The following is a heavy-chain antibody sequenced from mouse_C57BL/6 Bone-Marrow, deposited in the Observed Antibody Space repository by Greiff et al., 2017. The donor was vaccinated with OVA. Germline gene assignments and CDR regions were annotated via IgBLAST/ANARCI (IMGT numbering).Heavy chain of an antibody. Sequence: EVQLQQSGPELVKPGASVKIPCKASGYTFTDYNMDWVKQSHGKSLEWIGDINPNNGGTIYNQKFKGKATLTVDKSSSTAYMELRSLTSEDTAVYYCAGGGQLSLRFSYYFDYWGQGTTLTVSS. CDR1: GYTFTDYN. J-gene: IGHJ2*01. V-gene: IGHV1-18*01. D-gene: IGHD3-2*02. CDR3: AGGGQLSLRFSYYFDY. CDR2: INPNNGGT.